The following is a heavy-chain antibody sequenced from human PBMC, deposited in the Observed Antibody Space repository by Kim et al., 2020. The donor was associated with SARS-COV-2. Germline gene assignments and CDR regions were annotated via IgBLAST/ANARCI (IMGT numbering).Heavy chain of an antibody. CDR3: ARAGHFHSSVMLLLSGAKGQWNQRDAFDI. V-gene: IGHV4-34*01. Sequence: SETLSLTCAVYGGSFSGYYWSWIRQPPGKGLEWIGEINHSGSTNYNPSLKSRVTISVDTSKNQFSLKLSSVTAADTAVYYLARAGHFHSSVMLLLSGAKGQWNQRDAFDIWGQVTMVTVSS. J-gene: IGHJ3*02. CDR2: INHSGST. D-gene: IGHD3-22*01. CDR1: GGSFSGYY.